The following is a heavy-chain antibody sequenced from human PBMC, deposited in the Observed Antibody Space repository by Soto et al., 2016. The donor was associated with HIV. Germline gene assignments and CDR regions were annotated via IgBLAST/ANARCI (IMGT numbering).Heavy chain of an antibody. Sequence: EVQLLESGGGLVQPGGSVRLSCAASGFTFNNYAMSWVRQAPGKGLEWVSTISGSGGSTYYADSVKGRFTISRDNSKNTLYLQMNSLRSEDTAVYYCAKATSGLYSSSRRHFDYWGPREPWSPSPQ. D-gene: IGHD6-13*01. CDR1: GFTFNNYA. CDR3: AKATSGLYSSSRRHFDY. J-gene: IGHJ4*02. V-gene: IGHV3-23*01. CDR2: ISGSGGST.